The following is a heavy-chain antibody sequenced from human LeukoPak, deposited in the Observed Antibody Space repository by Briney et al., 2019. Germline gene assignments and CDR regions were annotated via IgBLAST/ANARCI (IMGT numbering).Heavy chain of an antibody. CDR1: GFTFSSYA. J-gene: IGHJ4*02. V-gene: IGHV3-30*04. CDR2: ISYDGSNK. CDR3: VGGDY. Sequence: GGSLRLSCAASGFTFSSYAMHWVRQAPGKGLEWVAVISYDGSNKYYADSVKGRFTISRDNSKNTLYLQMNSLRAEDTAVYYCVGGDYWGQGTLVTVSS.